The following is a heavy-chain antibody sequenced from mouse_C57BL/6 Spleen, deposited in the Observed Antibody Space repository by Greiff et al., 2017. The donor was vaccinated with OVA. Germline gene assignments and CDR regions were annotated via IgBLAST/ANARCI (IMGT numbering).Heavy chain of an antibody. CDR3: ARDYGSSYKYDYFDY. D-gene: IGHD1-1*01. CDR1: GFTFSDYG. V-gene: IGHV5-17*01. CDR2: ISSGSSTI. Sequence: EVKVVESGGGLVKPGGSLKLSCAASGFTFSDYGMHWVRQAPEKGLEWVAYISSGSSTIYYADTVKGRFTISRDNAKNTLFLQMTSLRSEDTAMYYCARDYGSSYKYDYFDYWGQGTTLTVSS. J-gene: IGHJ2*01.